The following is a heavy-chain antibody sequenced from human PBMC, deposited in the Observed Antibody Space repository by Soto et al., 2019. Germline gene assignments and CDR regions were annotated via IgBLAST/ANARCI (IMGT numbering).Heavy chain of an antibody. Sequence: QVQLVQSEVEVKKPGASVKVSCKASGYTFTSYGISWVRQAPGQGLEWMGWISPYSGNTNYAQKLQGRVTMTTDTSTSTAYMEVRGLRSDDTAVYYCARDSSAYCAGDCSSYYGMDVWGQGTTVTVSS. D-gene: IGHD2-21*02. CDR2: ISPYSGNT. J-gene: IGHJ6*02. CDR3: ARDSSAYCAGDCSSYYGMDV. V-gene: IGHV1-18*01. CDR1: GYTFTSYG.